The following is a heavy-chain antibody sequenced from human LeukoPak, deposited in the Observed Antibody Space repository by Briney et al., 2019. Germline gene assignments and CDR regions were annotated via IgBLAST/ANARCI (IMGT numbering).Heavy chain of an antibody. CDR3: ARDFPKYYSGSPDGWFDP. J-gene: IGHJ5*02. CDR1: GGTFSSYA. D-gene: IGHD1-26*01. V-gene: IGHV1-69*13. Sequence: ASVNVSCKASGGTFSSYAISWVRQAPGQGLEWMGGIIPIFGTANYAQKFQGRVTITADESTSTAYMELSSLRSEDTAVYYCARDFPKYYSGSPDGWFDPWGQGTLVTVSS. CDR2: IIPIFGTA.